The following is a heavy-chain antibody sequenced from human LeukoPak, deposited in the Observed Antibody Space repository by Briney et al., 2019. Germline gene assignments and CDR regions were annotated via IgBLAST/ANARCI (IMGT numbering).Heavy chain of an antibody. CDR1: GFTFSSNG. D-gene: IGHD3-10*01. J-gene: IGHJ4*02. CDR3: AKDNRDYYIDY. CDR2: IWYDGSKQ. Sequence: GGSLRLSCAASGFTFSSNGMHWVRQAPGKGLEWVAVIWYDGSKQYYGDSVKGRFTISRDNSKNTLYLQMNSLRAEDTAVYYCAKDNRDYYIDYWGQGTLVTVSS. V-gene: IGHV3-33*03.